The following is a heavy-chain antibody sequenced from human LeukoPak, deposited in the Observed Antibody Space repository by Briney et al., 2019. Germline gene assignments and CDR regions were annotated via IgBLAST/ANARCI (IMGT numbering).Heavy chain of an antibody. J-gene: IGHJ5*02. D-gene: IGHD6-19*01. CDR2: IGTAGDT. V-gene: IGHV3-13*01. CDR1: GFTFSSYD. Sequence: GGSLRLSCAASGFTFSSYDMHWVRQATGKSLEWVSAIGTAGDTYYPGSVKGRFTISRENAKNSLYLQMNSLRAGDTAVYYCARGRSGYSSGWYTDYNWFDPWGQGTLVTVSS. CDR3: ARGRSGYSSGWYTDYNWFDP.